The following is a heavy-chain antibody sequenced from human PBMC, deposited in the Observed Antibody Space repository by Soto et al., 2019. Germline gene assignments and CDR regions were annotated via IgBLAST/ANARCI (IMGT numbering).Heavy chain of an antibody. CDR3: ARDPDYGDYVNEYYFDY. CDR1: GFTFSSYA. CDR2: ISYDGSNK. D-gene: IGHD4-17*01. Sequence: QVQLVESGGGVVQPGRSLRLSCAASGFTFSSYAMHWVRQAPGKGLEWVAVISYDGSNKYYADSVKGRFTISRDNSKNTLYLQMNSLRAEDTAVYYCARDPDYGDYVNEYYFDYWGQGTLVTVSS. J-gene: IGHJ4*02. V-gene: IGHV3-30-3*01.